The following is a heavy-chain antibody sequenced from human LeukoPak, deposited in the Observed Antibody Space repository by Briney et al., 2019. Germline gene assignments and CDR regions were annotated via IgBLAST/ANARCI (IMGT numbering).Heavy chain of an antibody. D-gene: IGHD7-27*01. CDR2: TSLDGSNK. J-gene: IGHJ4*02. Sequence: PGRSLSLSCVASGFSFTNYDIHWVRQAPGRGLEWVAVTSLDGSNKLYTDTVRGRFIISRDNSKNTVYLQMDSLRAEDTAVYYCARDLTLGKPDYFDHWGQGTLVTVSS. V-gene: IGHV3-30-3*01. CDR1: GFSFTNYD. CDR3: ARDLTLGKPDYFDH.